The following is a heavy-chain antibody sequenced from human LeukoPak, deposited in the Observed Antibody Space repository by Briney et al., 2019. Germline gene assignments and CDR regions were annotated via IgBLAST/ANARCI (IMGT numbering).Heavy chain of an antibody. J-gene: IGHJ4*02. CDR1: GGSISNTNW. V-gene: IGHV4-4*02. D-gene: IGHD2-8*01. CDR3: SRENGAFSPFGY. CDR2: ISLSGLT. Sequence: KPSGTLSLTCGVSGGSISNTNWWSWGRQPPGQVLEWIGEISLSGLTNYNPSLKSPVTVSLDKSKNHLTLNLTSVTAADTAVYYCSRENGAFSPFGYWGQGTLVTVPS.